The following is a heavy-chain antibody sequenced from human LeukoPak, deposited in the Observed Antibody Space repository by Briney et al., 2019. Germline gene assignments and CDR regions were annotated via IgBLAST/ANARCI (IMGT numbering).Heavy chain of an antibody. D-gene: IGHD3-16*02. CDR3: ARDLYDYVWGSYRYKPLDY. CDR2: ISSSSYI. CDR1: GFTFSSYS. Sequence: PGGSLRLSCAASGFTFSSYSMNWVRQAPGKGLEWVSSISSSSYIYYSDSVKGRFTISRDNAKNSLYLQMNSLRAEDTAVYYCARDLYDYVWGSYRYKPLDYWGQGTLVTVSS. J-gene: IGHJ4*02. V-gene: IGHV3-21*01.